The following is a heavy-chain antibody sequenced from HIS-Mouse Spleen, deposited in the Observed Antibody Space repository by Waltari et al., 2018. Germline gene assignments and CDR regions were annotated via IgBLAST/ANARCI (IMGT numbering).Heavy chain of an antibody. J-gene: IGHJ2*01. D-gene: IGHD6-13*01. Sequence: QLQLQESGPGLVKPSETLSLTCTFSGGSISSSSYYSGWTRQPPGKGLEWIGSIYYSGSTYYNPSLKSRVTISVDTSKNQFSLKLSSVTAADTAVYYCAREIPYSSSWYDWYFDLWGRGTLVTVSS. CDR3: AREIPYSSSWYDWYFDL. CDR1: GGSISSSSYY. CDR2: IYYSGST. V-gene: IGHV4-39*07.